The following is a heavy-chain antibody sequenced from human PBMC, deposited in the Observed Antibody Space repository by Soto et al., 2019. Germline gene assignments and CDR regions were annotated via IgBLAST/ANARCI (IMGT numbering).Heavy chain of an antibody. CDR1: GGSISSYY. J-gene: IGHJ5*02. CDR3: ARDRAARPTGWFDP. CDR2: IYYSGST. D-gene: IGHD6-6*01. Sequence: PSETLSLTCTVSGGSISSYYWSWIRQPPGKGLEWIGYIYYSGSTNYNPSLKSRVTISVDTSKNQFSLKLSSVTAADTAVYYCARDRAARPTGWFDPWGQGTLVTV. V-gene: IGHV4-59*01.